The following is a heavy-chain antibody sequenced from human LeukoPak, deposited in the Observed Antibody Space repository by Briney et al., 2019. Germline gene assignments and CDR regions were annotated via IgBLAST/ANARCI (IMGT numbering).Heavy chain of an antibody. CDR2: ISYDGSNK. Sequence: PGGSLRLSCAASGFTFSSYAMLWVRQAPGKGLEWVAVISYDGSNKYYADSVKGRFTISRDNSKNTLYLQMNSLRAEDTAVYYCARDSGGYCSSTSCPQLDYWGQGTLVTVSS. CDR1: GFTFSSYA. CDR3: ARDSGGYCSSTSCPQLDY. V-gene: IGHV3-30-3*01. J-gene: IGHJ4*02. D-gene: IGHD2-2*01.